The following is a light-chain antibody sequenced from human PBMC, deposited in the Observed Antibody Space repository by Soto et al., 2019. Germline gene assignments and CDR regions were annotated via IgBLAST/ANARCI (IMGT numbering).Light chain of an antibody. CDR2: GAS. V-gene: IGKV3-15*01. CDR3: QQDGAWPPET. J-gene: IGKJ2*01. CDR1: QRVSRN. Sequence: EVVLTQSPATLSVSPGDRATLSCRASQRVSRNLAWYQQKPGQAPRLLIYGASTRATGVPARFSGSGSATEFTLSISSLQSEDVAVYYCQQDGAWPPETFGQGTKLEI.